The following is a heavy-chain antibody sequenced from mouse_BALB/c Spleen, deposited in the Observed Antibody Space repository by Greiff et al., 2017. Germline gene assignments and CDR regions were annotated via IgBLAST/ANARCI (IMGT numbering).Heavy chain of an antibody. CDR3: ARDQGAYGYGLAY. J-gene: IGHJ3*01. Sequence: QVQLKESGPGLVAPSQSLSITCTVSGFSLTGYGVNWVRQPPGKGLEWLGMIWGDGSTDYNSALKSRLSISKDNSKSQVFLKMNSLQTDDTARYYCARDQGAYGYGLAYWGQGTLVTVSA. CDR2: IWGDGST. V-gene: IGHV2-6-7*01. CDR1: GFSLTGYG. D-gene: IGHD2-2*01.